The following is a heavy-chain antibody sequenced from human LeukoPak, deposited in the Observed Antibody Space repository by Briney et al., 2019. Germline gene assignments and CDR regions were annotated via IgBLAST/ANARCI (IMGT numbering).Heavy chain of an antibody. CDR3: ARGYSSGGSCYRYNWFDS. D-gene: IGHD2-15*01. CDR1: GYTFTGYY. CDR2: INPNSGGT. J-gene: IGHJ5*01. V-gene: IGHV1-2*02. Sequence: GASVKVSCKASGYTFTGYYLHWVRQAAGQGLEWMGWINPNSGGTNYAQKFQGRVTMTRDTSISTAYMELSRLRSDDTAVYYCARGYSSGGSCYRYNWFDSWGHGTLVTVSS.